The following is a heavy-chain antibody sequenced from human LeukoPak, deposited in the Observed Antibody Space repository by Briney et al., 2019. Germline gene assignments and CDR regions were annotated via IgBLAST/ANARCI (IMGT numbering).Heavy chain of an antibody. Sequence: SETLSLTCTVSGGSISSYYWSWIRQPAGKGLEWIGRIYTNENTNYNPSLRSRVTMSVDTSKNQFSLKLGSVTAADTAVYYCARAAAAAGGQYFDYWGQGTLVAVSS. D-gene: IGHD6-13*01. CDR2: IYTNENT. V-gene: IGHV4-4*07. CDR3: ARAAAAAGGQYFDY. J-gene: IGHJ4*02. CDR1: GGSISSYY.